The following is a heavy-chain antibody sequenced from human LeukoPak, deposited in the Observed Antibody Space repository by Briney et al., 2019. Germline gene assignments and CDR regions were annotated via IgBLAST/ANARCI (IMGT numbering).Heavy chain of an antibody. CDR1: GFTFSSYE. J-gene: IGHJ6*04. CDR2: ISSSGSTI. D-gene: IGHD3-9*01. V-gene: IGHV3-48*03. CDR3: ARVGSYDILTGYTLGYYYGMDV. Sequence: PGGSLRLSCAASGFTFSSYEMNWVRQAPGKGLEWVSYISSSGSTIYYADSVKGRFTISRDNAKNSLYLQMNSLRAEVTGVYYCARVGSYDILTGYTLGYYYGMDVWGKGTTVTVSS.